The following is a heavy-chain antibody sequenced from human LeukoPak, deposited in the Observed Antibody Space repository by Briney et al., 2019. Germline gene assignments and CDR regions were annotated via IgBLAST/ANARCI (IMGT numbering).Heavy chain of an antibody. V-gene: IGHV4-34*01. CDR1: GGSFSGYY. Sequence: SETLSLTCAVYGGSFSGYYWSWIRQPPGKGLEWIGEINHSGSTNYNPSLKSRVTISVDTSKNQFSLKLSSVTAADTAVYYCARRLGRYGDFPRAVDYWGQGTLVTVSS. D-gene: IGHD4-17*01. CDR2: INHSGST. CDR3: ARRLGRYGDFPRAVDY. J-gene: IGHJ4*02.